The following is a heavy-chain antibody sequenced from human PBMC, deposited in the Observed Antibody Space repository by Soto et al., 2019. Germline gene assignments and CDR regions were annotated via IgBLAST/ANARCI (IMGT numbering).Heavy chain of an antibody. D-gene: IGHD6-19*01. J-gene: IGHJ6*02. V-gene: IGHV1-18*01. Sequence: QVQLVQSGAEVKKPGASVKVSCKASGYTFTSYGISWVRQAPGQGLEWMGWISIYNGNTNYAQKFQGRVTMTRDTSTSTAYMELRSLRSDDTAVYYFARAFHAYRSGWNDDYYGMDVWGQGTTVTVSS. CDR2: ISIYNGNT. CDR1: GYTFTSYG. CDR3: ARAFHAYRSGWNDDYYGMDV.